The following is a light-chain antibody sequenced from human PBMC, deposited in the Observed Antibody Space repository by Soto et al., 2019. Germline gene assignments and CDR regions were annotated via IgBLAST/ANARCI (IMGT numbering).Light chain of an antibody. Sequence: QSALTQPASVSASPGQSITISCTGTNSDVGRYTLVSWYQHHPGKAPKLVIYEANKRPSGISERFSVSKSGNTASLTISGLQAEDEGHYYCCSYAPGSTWVFGGGTKLTVL. CDR2: EAN. CDR1: NSDVGRYTL. V-gene: IGLV2-23*01. CDR3: CSYAPGSTWV. J-gene: IGLJ3*02.